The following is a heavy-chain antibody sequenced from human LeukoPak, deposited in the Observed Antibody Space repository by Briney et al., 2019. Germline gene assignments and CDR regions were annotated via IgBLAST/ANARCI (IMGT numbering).Heavy chain of an antibody. J-gene: IGHJ6*03. CDR3: ASYKVRGVSLYYYYYMDV. Sequence: ASVKVSCKASGGTFSSYAISWVRQAPGQGLEWMGGIIPIFGTANYAQKFQGRVTITADESTSTAYMELSSLRSEDTAVYYCASYKVRGVSLYYYYYMDVWGKGTTVTISS. V-gene: IGHV1-69*01. CDR1: GGTFSSYA. D-gene: IGHD3-10*01. CDR2: IIPIFGTA.